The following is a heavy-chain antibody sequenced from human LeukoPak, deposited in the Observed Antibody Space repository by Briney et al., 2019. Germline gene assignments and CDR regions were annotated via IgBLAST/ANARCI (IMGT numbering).Heavy chain of an antibody. Sequence: ASVKVSFKAAGYTFTSYDINWLRQATAQGLEWMGWMNPNSGNTGYAQKFQGRVTMTRNTSISTAYMELSSLRSEDTAVYYCARDFPRSTGCLGYWGQRTLVTVSS. CDR2: MNPNSGNT. CDR3: ARDFPRSTGCLGY. D-gene: IGHD2-2*01. V-gene: IGHV1-8*02. J-gene: IGHJ4*02. CDR1: GYTFTSYD.